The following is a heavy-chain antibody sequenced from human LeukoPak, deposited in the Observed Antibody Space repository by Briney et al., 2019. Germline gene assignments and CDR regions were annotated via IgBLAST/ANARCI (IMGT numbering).Heavy chain of an antibody. V-gene: IGHV3-30*02. CDR3: VKDIRRGDNFGYDQFAY. CDR1: GFTFSSYG. J-gene: IGHJ4*02. CDR2: IRFDGSAK. D-gene: IGHD5-18*01. Sequence: SGGSLRLSCAASGFTFSSYGMHWARQAPGKGLEWVAFIRFDGSAKNYADSVKGRFNISRDNSKNTLYVQMNSLTADDTAMYYCVKDIRRGDNFGYDQFAYWGQGTLVSVSS.